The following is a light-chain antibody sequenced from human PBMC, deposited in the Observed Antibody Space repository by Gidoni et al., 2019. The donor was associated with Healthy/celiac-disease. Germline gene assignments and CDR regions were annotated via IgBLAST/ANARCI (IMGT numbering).Light chain of an antibody. J-gene: IGLJ3*02. Sequence: SELTQDSAVSVALGQTVRITCQGDSLRSYYASWYQQKPGQAPVLVIYGKNNRPSGIPDRFSGSSSGNTASLTITGAQAEDEADYYCNSRDSSGKRVFGGGTKLTVL. CDR1: SLRSYY. V-gene: IGLV3-19*01. CDR2: GKN. CDR3: NSRDSSGKRV.